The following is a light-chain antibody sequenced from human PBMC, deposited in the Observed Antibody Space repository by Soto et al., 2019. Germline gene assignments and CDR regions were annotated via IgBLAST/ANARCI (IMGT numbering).Light chain of an antibody. CDR3: QQSQSWTRT. Sequence: DIVMTQSPLTLSVSPGESATLSCRASERVSTNLAWYQQTPGQAPRLLIYSASRRPTDIPVRFSGSGSGAEFTLTISSLQSEDFEIYYCQQSQSWTRTLGQGTTVDIK. J-gene: IGKJ1*01. CDR2: SAS. CDR1: ERVSTN. V-gene: IGKV3-15*01.